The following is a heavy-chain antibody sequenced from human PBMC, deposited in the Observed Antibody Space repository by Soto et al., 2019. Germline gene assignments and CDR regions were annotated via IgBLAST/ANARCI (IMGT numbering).Heavy chain of an antibody. CDR2: INPSGDSR. CDR3: ARDGYASGSPDAFDI. CDR1: GFSFSDYF. V-gene: IGHV1-46*01. Sequence: GASVKVSCKASGFSFSDYFMHWVRQAPGQGLEWMGIINPSGDSRNYAQKFQGRVTITRDTSTSTVYMDLSSLRSEDTAVYYCARDGYASGSPDAFDIWGQGKMGTV. D-gene: IGHD1-26*01. J-gene: IGHJ3*02.